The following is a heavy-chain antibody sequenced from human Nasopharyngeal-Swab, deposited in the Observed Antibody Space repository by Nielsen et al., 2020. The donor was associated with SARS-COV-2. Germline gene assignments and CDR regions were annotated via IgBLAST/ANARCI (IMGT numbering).Heavy chain of an antibody. CDR1: GFTFTSSA. V-gene: IGHV1-58*01. D-gene: IGHD3-16*02. CDR3: AAAQEYYDYVWGSYRQSYAFDI. CDR2: IVVGSGNT. J-gene: IGHJ3*02. Sequence: SVKVSCKDSGFTFTSSAVQWVRPARGQRLAWIGWIVVGSGNTNYAQKFQERVTITRDMSTSTAYMELSSLRSEDTAVYYCAAAQEYYDYVWGSYRQSYAFDIWGQWTMVTVSS.